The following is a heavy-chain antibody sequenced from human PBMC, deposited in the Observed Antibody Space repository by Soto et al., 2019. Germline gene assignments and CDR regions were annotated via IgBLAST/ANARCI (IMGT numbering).Heavy chain of an antibody. CDR1: GFTFSNYG. V-gene: IGHV3-30*18. CDR2: ISYDGSHK. CDR3: AKGGAPRYCGRSSCHPAGAF. J-gene: IGHJ4*02. Sequence: QVQLVESGGGVVQPGRSLRLSCAGSGFTFSNYGLHWVRQAPGKGREWVAVISYDGSHKYYADSVKGRFTISRDNSNNMLYLQMDSLGAEDTAVYYCAKGGAPRYCGRSSCHPAGAFWGQGTLVTVSS. D-gene: IGHD2-15*01.